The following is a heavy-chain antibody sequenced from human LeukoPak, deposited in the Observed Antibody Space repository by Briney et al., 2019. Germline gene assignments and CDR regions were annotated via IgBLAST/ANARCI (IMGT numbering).Heavy chain of an antibody. J-gene: IGHJ6*02. D-gene: IGHD5-24*01. V-gene: IGHV4-39*02. CDR3: ARDRRLQYYYGMDV. Sequence: SETLSLTCTVSGGSISSSSYYWGWIRQPPGKGLEWIGSIYYSGSTYYNPSLKSRVTISVDTSKNQFSLKLSSVTAADTAVYYCARDRRLQYYYGMDVWGQGTTVTVSS. CDR1: GGSISSSSYY. CDR2: IYYSGST.